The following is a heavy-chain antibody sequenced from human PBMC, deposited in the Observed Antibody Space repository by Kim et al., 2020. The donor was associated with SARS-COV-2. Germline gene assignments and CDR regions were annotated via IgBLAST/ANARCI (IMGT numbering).Heavy chain of an antibody. CDR3: ARAGPYYYYMDV. V-gene: IGHV4-4*07. D-gene: IGHD2-8*02. J-gene: IGHJ6*03. Sequence: NSNPSLKSRVTMSVDTSKNQFSLKLSSVTAADTAVYYCARAGPYYYYMDVWGKGTTVTVSS.